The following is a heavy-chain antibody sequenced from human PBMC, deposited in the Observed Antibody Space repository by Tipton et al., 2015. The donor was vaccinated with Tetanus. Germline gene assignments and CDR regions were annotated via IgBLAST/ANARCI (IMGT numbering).Heavy chain of an antibody. D-gene: IGHD3-10*01. Sequence: TLSLTCTVSGGSISSYYWSWIRQPAGKGLEWIGRIYTSGSTNYNPSLKSRVTMSVDTSKNQFSLKLSSVTAADTAVYYCARDGWFGDVRGAFDIWGQGTMVTVSS. CDR1: GGSISSYY. CDR3: ARDGWFGDVRGAFDI. CDR2: IYTSGST. J-gene: IGHJ3*02. V-gene: IGHV4-4*07.